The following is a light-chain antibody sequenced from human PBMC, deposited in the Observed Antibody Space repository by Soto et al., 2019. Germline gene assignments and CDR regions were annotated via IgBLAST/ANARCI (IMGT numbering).Light chain of an antibody. CDR3: QHRSNWRFT. Sequence: EIVLTQSPATLSLSPGERATLSCRAGQSVSTYLAWYQQKPGQAPRLLIYDASSRATGIPARFSGSGSGTDFTLTISSLEPEDFAVYYCQHRSNWRFTFGQGTKLEIK. V-gene: IGKV3-11*01. CDR2: DAS. CDR1: QSVSTY. J-gene: IGKJ2*01.